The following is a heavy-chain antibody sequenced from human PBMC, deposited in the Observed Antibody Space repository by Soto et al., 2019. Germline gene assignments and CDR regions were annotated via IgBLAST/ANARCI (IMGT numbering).Heavy chain of an antibody. CDR2: ISSSSSYI. J-gene: IGHJ4*02. D-gene: IGHD2-15*01. CDR1: GYTFSSYS. CDR3: ARDFPLLDF. V-gene: IGHV3-21*01. Sequence: EVQLVESGGGLVKPGGYLRLSCAASGYTFSSYSMNWVRQAPGKGLEWVSSISSSSSYIYYADSVKGRFTISRDNAKNSLYLQMNSLRAEDTAVYYCARDFPLLDFWGPGTLVTVSS.